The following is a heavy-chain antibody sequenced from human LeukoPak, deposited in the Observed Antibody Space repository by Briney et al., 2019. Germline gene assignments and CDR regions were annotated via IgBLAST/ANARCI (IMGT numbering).Heavy chain of an antibody. D-gene: IGHD2-2*01. Sequence: SETLSLTCAVYGGSFSGYYRSWIRQPPGKGLEWIGEINHSGSTNYNPSLKSRVTISVDTSKNQFSLKLSSVTAADTAVYYCARGRKDIVVVPAAIFGYWGQGTLVTVSS. CDR1: GGSFSGYY. V-gene: IGHV4-34*01. CDR3: ARGRKDIVVVPAAIFGY. CDR2: INHSGST. J-gene: IGHJ4*02.